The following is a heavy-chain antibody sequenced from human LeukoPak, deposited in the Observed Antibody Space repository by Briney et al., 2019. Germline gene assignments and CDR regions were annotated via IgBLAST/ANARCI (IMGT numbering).Heavy chain of an antibody. Sequence: ASVTVSCTASGYTFTSCDINWVRQAPGQGLEWMGWMNPNSGNTGYGQSFQGRITMTRDISIGTAYMELSNLTSEDTAIYYCTRGSSGRRDNWGQGTLVTVSA. D-gene: IGHD6-19*01. CDR3: TRGSSGRRDN. J-gene: IGHJ4*02. V-gene: IGHV1-8*01. CDR2: MNPNSGNT. CDR1: GYTFTSCD.